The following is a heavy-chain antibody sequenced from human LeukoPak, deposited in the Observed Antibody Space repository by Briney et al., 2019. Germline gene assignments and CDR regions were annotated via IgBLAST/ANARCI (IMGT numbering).Heavy chain of an antibody. D-gene: IGHD3-10*01. CDR1: GYTSTSYA. Sequence: ASVKVSCKASGYTSTSYAMNWVRQAPGQGLEWMGWINTNTGNPTYAQGFTGRFVFSLDTSVSTAYLQISSLKAEDTAVYYCARESGPVLLWFGELRPWGQGTLVTVSS. J-gene: IGHJ5*02. V-gene: IGHV7-4-1*02. CDR3: ARESGPVLLWFGELRP. CDR2: INTNTGNP.